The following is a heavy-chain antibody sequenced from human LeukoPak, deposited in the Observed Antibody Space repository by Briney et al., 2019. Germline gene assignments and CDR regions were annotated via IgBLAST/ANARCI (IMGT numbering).Heavy chain of an antibody. D-gene: IGHD1-1*01. CDR3: VEDLSGYWTFDY. Sequence: PERSLRLSCAASGFTFSNYYMHWGRQAPGKGLEWVAVISDDGNRKYYADSVQGRFTISRDNSKDTLYLQMNSLRAEDTAVYFCVEDLSGYWTFDYWGQGTLVTVSS. V-gene: IGHV3-30*18. J-gene: IGHJ4*02. CDR1: GFTFSNYY. CDR2: ISDDGNRK.